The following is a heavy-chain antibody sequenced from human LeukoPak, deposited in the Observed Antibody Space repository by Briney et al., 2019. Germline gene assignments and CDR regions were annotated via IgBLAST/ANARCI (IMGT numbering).Heavy chain of an antibody. J-gene: IGHJ4*02. CDR1: GGSINSNNYY. D-gene: IGHD1-7*01. CDR2: VYYSGDT. V-gene: IGHV4-39*01. CDR3: ARLPELLNDPFDY. Sequence: SETLSLTCTVSGGSINSNNYYWGWIRQPPGKGLEWIASVYYSGDTWYNPSLKSRVTISVDTSKNQFSLKVTSVTAADTSVYYCARLPELLNDPFDYWGQGTLVTVSS.